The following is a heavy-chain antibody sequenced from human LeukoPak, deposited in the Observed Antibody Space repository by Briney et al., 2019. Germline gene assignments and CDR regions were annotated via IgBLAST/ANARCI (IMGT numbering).Heavy chain of an antibody. CDR1: GGSISSSNW. J-gene: IGHJ4*02. Sequence: SETLSLTCAVSGGSISSSNWWSWVRQPPGKGLEWIGEIYHSGSTNYNPSLKSRVTISVDTSKNQFSLKLSSVTAADTAVYYCARGVVAGTRFSAFDYWGQGTLVTVSS. CDR3: ARGVVAGTRFSAFDY. CDR2: IYHSGST. D-gene: IGHD6-19*01. V-gene: IGHV4-4*02.